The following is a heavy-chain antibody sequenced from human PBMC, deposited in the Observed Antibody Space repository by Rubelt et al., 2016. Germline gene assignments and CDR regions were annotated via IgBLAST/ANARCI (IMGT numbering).Heavy chain of an antibody. Sequence: GQVLESGGGLVQPGGSLRLSCAASRFTFSNYPMHWVRQAPGRGLEWVAVISYDGINKYYADSVKGRFTISRDNSKNTLYLQMNNLRTEDTAVYYCVREKTVAVFYFDYWGQGTLVTVSS. CDR1: RFTFSNYP. V-gene: IGHV3-30*04. CDR2: ISYDGINK. J-gene: IGHJ4*02. D-gene: IGHD6-19*01. CDR3: VREKTVAVFYFDY.